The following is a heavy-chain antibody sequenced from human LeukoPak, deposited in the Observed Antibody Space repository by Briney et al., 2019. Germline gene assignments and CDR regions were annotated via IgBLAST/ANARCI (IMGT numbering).Heavy chain of an antibody. CDR1: GLTLSSDW. J-gene: IGHJ4*02. D-gene: IGHD1-1*01. CDR2: INQDTLKK. V-gene: IGHV3-7*01. CDR3: GGSPEWNEAELYFDH. Sequence: GGSLRLSCVYSGLTESGLTLSSDWMSWVRQPPGKGLEWVANINQDTLKKYYLDSVKGRFTISRDHARNSLDLQMNNLRTEDKGGYFCGGSPEWNEAELYFDHWGPGTLVLVSS.